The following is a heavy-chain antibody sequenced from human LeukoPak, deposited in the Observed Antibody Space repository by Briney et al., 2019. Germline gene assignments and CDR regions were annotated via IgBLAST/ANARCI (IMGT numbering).Heavy chain of an antibody. CDR1: GGSISSSSYY. CDR2: IHYSGST. Sequence: SETLSLTCTVSGGSISSSSYYWGWIRQPPGKGLEWIGSIHYSGSTNYNPSLKSRVTISVDTSKNQFSLKLSSVTAADTAVYYCARGPYYYDSSGYRNWFDPWGQGTLVTVSS. V-gene: IGHV4-39*07. CDR3: ARGPYYYDSSGYRNWFDP. J-gene: IGHJ5*02. D-gene: IGHD3-22*01.